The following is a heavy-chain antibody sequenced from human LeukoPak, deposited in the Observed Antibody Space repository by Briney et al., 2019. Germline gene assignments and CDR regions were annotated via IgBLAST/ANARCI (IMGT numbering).Heavy chain of an antibody. CDR1: GFTFDDYG. CDR3: AKPDDRGGYYYVRNAFDI. CDR2: INWNGGST. Sequence: GGSLRLSCAASGFTFDDYGMSWVRQAPGKGLEWVSGINWNGGSTGYADSVKGRFTISRDNAKNSLYLQMNSLRAEDTALYHCAKPDDRGGYYYVRNAFDIWGQGTMVTVSS. V-gene: IGHV3-20*01. J-gene: IGHJ3*02. D-gene: IGHD3-22*01.